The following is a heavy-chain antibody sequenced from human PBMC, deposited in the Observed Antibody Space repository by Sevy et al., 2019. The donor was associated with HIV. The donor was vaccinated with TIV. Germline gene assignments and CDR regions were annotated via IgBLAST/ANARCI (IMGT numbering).Heavy chain of an antibody. CDR2: TRYDSSNT. CDR3: ARGPEGSGYDFLIVY. D-gene: IGHD5-12*01. J-gene: IGHJ4*02. CDR1: GFSFSTYS. V-gene: IGHV3-30*02. Sequence: GGSLRLSCSASGFSFSTYSMHWVRQAPGKGLEWVAFTRYDSSNTFYADSVKGRFSISRDNSKNTLYLQMSSLRPEDTALYFCARGPEGSGYDFLIVYWGQGTLVTVSS.